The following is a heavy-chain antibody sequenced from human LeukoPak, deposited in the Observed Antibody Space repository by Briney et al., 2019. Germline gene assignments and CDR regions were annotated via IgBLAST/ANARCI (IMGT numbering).Heavy chain of an antibody. D-gene: IGHD4-23*01. V-gene: IGHV3-21*01. CDR2: ISSSSSYI. CDR3: ARGLTTVVTRIDY. Sequence: GRSLRLSCAASGFTFSSYSMNSVRQAPGKGLEWVSSISSSSSYIYYADSVKGRFTISRDNAKNSLYLQMNSLRAEDTAVYYCARGLTTVVTRIDYWGQGTLVTVSS. CDR1: GFTFSSYS. J-gene: IGHJ4*02.